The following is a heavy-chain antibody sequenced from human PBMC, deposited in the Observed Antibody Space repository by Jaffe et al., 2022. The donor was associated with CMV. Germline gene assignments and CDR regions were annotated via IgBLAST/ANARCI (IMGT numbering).Heavy chain of an antibody. V-gene: IGHV3-49*05. CDR2: IRSKAYGGTT. CDR3: TRDFGYSSGWYGWAYYYGMDV. Sequence: EVQLVESGGGLVKPGRSLRLSCTASGFTFGDYAMSWFRQAPGKGLEWVGFIRSKAYGGTTEYAASVKGRFTISRDDSKSIAYLQMNSLKTEDTAVYYCTRDFGYSSGWYGWAYYYGMDVWGQGTTVTVSS. J-gene: IGHJ6*02. CDR1: GFTFGDYA. D-gene: IGHD6-19*01.